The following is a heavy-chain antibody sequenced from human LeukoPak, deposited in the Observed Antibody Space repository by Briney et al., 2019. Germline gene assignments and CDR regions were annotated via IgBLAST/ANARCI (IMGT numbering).Heavy chain of an antibody. CDR2: ISSSSSYI. D-gene: IGHD6-19*01. V-gene: IGHV3-21*01. J-gene: IGHJ6*03. Sequence: GGSLRLSCAASGFTFSSYSMNWVRQAPGKGLEWVSSISSSSSYIYYADSVKGRFTISRDNAKNSLYLQMNSLRAEDTAVYYCARAYQSGPPEWLDYYYYYYMDVWGKGTTVTVSS. CDR3: ARAYQSGPPEWLDYYYYYYMDV. CDR1: GFTFSSYS.